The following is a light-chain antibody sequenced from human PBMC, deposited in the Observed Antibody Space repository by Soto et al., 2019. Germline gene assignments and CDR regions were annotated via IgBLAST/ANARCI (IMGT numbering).Light chain of an antibody. V-gene: IGKV1-33*01. Sequence: DIQMNQSPSSLSASVGDRVTITCQASQDINNYLNWYQQKPGKAPKLLIHDASNLETGVPSRFSGSGSGTDFSFTISRLLFVVIPTHPCQQFFNYTLTFG. CDR3: QQFFNYTLT. CDR2: DAS. CDR1: QDINNY. J-gene: IGKJ5*01.